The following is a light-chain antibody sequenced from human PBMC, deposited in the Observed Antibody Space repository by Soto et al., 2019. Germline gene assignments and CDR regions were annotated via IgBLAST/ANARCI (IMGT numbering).Light chain of an antibody. Sequence: EIVMTQSPATLSVSPGERATLSCRASHSVSSNLAWYQQKPAQAPRLLIYGTSTRATGIPARFSGSGSGTEFTLTISSLQSEDFAVYFCQHYYDWPRTFGQGTKVEIK. CDR2: GTS. V-gene: IGKV3-15*01. CDR3: QHYYDWPRT. J-gene: IGKJ1*01. CDR1: HSVSSN.